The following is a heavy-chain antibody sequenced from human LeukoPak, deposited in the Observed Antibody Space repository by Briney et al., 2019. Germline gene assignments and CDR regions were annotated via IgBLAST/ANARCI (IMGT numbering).Heavy chain of an antibody. CDR3: TTMLVVTDTDVVRDY. CDR1: GFTFSDAW. CDR2: IKSKTVGGTT. V-gene: IGHV3-15*01. Sequence: PGGSLRLSCAASGFTFSDAWMNWVRQAPGKGLEWVGRIKSKTVGGTTDYAAPVKGRFFISRDDSKNTQYLQMKSLKTEDTAVYYCTTMLVVTDTDVVRDYWGQGILVTVSS. J-gene: IGHJ4*02. D-gene: IGHD2-21*02.